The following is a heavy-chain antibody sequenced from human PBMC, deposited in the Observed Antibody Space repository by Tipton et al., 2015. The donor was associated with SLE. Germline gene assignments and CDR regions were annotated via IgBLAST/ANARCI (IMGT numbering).Heavy chain of an antibody. J-gene: IGHJ4*02. D-gene: IGHD1-7*01. CDR3: ASNREGTGTPTG. V-gene: IGHV4-59*08. Sequence: PGLVKPSETLSLTCTVSGASISSHYWSWIRQPPGKGLEWIGYISDSGNTIDNPSLNSRAIISVDTSQNQVSLKLTSVTAADTAMYYCASNREGTGTPTGWGQGTLVTVSS. CDR2: ISDSGNT. CDR1: GASISSHY.